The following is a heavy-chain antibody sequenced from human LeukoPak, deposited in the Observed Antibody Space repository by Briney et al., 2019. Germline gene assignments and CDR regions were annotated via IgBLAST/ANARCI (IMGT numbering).Heavy chain of an antibody. CDR3: ARDGVTSSIDN. J-gene: IGHJ4*02. CDR1: GFTFSSYA. Sequence: GGSLRLSCAASGFTFSSYAMSWVRQAPGKGLEWVSAISGSGGSTYYADSVKGRFTISRDNAKKSLFLQMNSLRAEDTALYYCARDGVTSSIDNWGQGTLVTVSS. CDR2: ISGSGGST. V-gene: IGHV3-23*01. D-gene: IGHD2-21*02.